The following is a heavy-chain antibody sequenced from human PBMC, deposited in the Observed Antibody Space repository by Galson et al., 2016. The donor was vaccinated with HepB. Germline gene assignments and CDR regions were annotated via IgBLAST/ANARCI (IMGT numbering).Heavy chain of an antibody. CDR1: SSYV. J-gene: IGHJ4*02. D-gene: IGHD4-17*01. CDR2: IRADGRNT. Sequence: SSYVLSWVRQPPGKGLEWVSAIRADGRNTYYADSVKGRFTISRDNSKNTVYLQMNSLRAEDTAVYYCAKDNYGDHAFAYWGQGTLVTVSS. V-gene: IGHV3-23*01. CDR3: AKDNYGDHAFAY.